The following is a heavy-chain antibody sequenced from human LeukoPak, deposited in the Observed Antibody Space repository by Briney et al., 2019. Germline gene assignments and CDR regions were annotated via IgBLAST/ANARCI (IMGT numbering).Heavy chain of an antibody. Sequence: GGSLRLSCAASGFTSDDYAMHWVRQAPGKGLEWVSLISWDGGSTYYADSVKGRFTISRDNSKNSLYLQMNSLRAEDTALYYCAKDIDSYDFWSGYSPGPWGQGTLVTVSS. V-gene: IGHV3-43D*03. CDR1: GFTSDDYA. J-gene: IGHJ5*02. D-gene: IGHD3-3*01. CDR2: ISWDGGST. CDR3: AKDIDSYDFWSGYSPGP.